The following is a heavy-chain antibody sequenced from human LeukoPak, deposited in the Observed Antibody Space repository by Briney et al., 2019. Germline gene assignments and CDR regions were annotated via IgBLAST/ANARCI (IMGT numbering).Heavy chain of an antibody. CDR1: GGSISSYY. J-gene: IGHJ4*02. Sequence: PSETLSLTCTVSGGSISSYYWGWIRQPAGKGLEWNGRIYSTGSTNYNPSLKSRVTMSVDTSKNQFSLRLRSVTAADTAVYYCARQIASAGTAGFDFWGQGALVTVSS. D-gene: IGHD6-13*01. CDR2: IYSTGST. CDR3: ARQIASAGTAGFDF. V-gene: IGHV4-4*07.